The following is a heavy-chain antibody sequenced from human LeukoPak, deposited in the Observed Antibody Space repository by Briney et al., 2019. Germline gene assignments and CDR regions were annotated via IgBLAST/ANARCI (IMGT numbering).Heavy chain of an antibody. J-gene: IGHJ3*02. CDR1: GGSISSGTYY. CDR3: ARDGYDYSAFDI. CDR2: IYTSGST. Sequence: SQTLSLTCTVSGGSISSGTYYWSWIRQPAGKGLEWIGRIYTSGSTNYNPSLKSRVTISVDTSKNQFSLKLGSVTAADTAMYYCARDGYDYSAFDIWGQGTMVTVSS. V-gene: IGHV4-61*02. D-gene: IGHD5-12*01.